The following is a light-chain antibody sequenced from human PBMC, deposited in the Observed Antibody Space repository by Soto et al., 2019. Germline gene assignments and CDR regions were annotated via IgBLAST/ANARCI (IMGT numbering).Light chain of an antibody. V-gene: IGKV3-15*01. J-gene: IGKJ2*01. Sequence: EIVMTQSPATLSVSPGERATLSCRASQSVSSNLAWYQQKPGQAPRLLIYGASTRATGIPARFSGSGSGTEVTLTISSLQSEDFAVYYCQQYNNWTPRYTFGQGTKLEIK. CDR3: QQYNNWTPRYT. CDR2: GAS. CDR1: QSVSSN.